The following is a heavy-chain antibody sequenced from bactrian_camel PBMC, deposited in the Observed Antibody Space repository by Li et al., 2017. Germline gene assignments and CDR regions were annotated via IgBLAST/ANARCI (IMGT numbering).Heavy chain of an antibody. CDR3: TYDVDTSGRYESY. V-gene: IGHV3S1*01. J-gene: IGHJ4*01. D-gene: IGHD3*01. Sequence: HVQLVESGGGSVQAGGSLRLSCAFDAYTPANVRMAWFRQTPGKERELVAVIWTGGGMTLYADSVKGRFTISQDNAKNTLYLQLSGLKTEDTGRYYCTYDVDTSGRYESYWGQGTQVTV. CDR1: AYTPANVR. CDR2: IWTGGGMT.